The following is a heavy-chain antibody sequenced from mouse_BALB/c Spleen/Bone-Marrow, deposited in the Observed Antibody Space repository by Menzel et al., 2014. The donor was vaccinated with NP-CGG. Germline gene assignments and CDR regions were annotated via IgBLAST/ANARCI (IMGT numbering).Heavy chain of an antibody. CDR1: GFNIKDTY. CDR2: IDPANGNT. D-gene: IGHD1-1*01. V-gene: IGHV14-3*02. J-gene: IGHJ2*01. Sequence: EVQGVESGAELVKPGASVKLSCTASGFNIKDTYMHWVKQRPEQGLEWIGRIDPANGNTKYDPKFQGKATITADTSSNTAYLQLSSLTSADTAVYYCAYGSSYDYFDYWGQGTTLTVSS. CDR3: AYGSSYDYFDY.